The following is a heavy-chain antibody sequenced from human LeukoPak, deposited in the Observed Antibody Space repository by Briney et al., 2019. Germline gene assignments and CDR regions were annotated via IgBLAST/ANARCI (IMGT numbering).Heavy chain of an antibody. CDR1: GYTFTSYD. CDR2: IIPIFGTA. J-gene: IGHJ4*02. D-gene: IGHD1-26*01. V-gene: IGHV1-69*13. Sequence: ASVKVSCKASGYTFTSYDIHWVRQATGQGLEWMGGIIPIFGTANYAQKFQGRVTITADESTSTAYMELSSLRSEDTAVYYCARGDNIVGAAYYFDYWGQGTLVTVSS. CDR3: ARGDNIVGAAYYFDY.